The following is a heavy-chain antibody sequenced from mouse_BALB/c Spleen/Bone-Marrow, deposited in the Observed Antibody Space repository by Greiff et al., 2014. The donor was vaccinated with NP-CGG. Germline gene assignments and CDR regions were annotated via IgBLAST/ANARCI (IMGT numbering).Heavy chain of an antibody. J-gene: IGHJ4*01. D-gene: IGHD4-1*01. CDR3: ARFAGTPYTMDY. V-gene: IGHV3-1*02. CDR2: IHYSGIT. CDR1: GYSITSGYS. Sequence: VQLQQSGPDLVKPSQSLSLTCTVTGYSITSGYSWHWIRQFPGNKLEWMGYIHYSGITAYNPSLRSRISIARDTSKSQFFLQLNSVTTEDTATYYCARFAGTPYTMDYWGQGTSVTVSS.